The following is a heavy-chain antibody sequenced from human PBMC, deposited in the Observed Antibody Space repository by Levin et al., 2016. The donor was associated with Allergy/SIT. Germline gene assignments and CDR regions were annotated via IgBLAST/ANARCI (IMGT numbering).Heavy chain of an antibody. CDR3: ARERDLFDY. Sequence: ASVKVSCKASGYTFISHYMHWVRQAPGQGLEWMGIINPSGGSTSYAQKFQGRVTLTRDTSTSTVYMELSSLRSEDTAIYYCARERDLFDYWGQGTLVTVSS. CDR2: INPSGGST. D-gene: IGHD3-3*01. CDR1: GYTFISHY. J-gene: IGHJ4*02. V-gene: IGHV1-46*01.